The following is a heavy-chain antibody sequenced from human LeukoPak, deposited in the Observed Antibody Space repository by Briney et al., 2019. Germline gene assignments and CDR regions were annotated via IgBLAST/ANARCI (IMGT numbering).Heavy chain of an antibody. CDR1: GGTFSSYA. Sequence: GSSVKVSCKASGGTFSSYAISWVRQAPGQGLEWMGGIIPIFGTANYAQKFQGRVTITADESTSTAYMELGSLKSEDTAVYYCARNIVVVPAAEPILNMDVWGKGTTVTVSS. CDR3: ARNIVVVPAAEPILNMDV. D-gene: IGHD2-2*01. V-gene: IGHV1-69*01. CDR2: IIPIFGTA. J-gene: IGHJ6*03.